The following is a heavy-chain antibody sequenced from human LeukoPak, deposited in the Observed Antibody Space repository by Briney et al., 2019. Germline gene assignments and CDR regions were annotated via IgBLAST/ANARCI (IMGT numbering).Heavy chain of an antibody. D-gene: IGHD3-10*01. CDR1: GLTLSSYA. CDR2: ISSNGGST. V-gene: IGHV3-64*01. J-gene: IGHJ4*02. Sequence: GGSLRLSCAPPGLTLSSYAMPWARQAQGKERDYVSAISSNGGSTYYANSVKGRFTISRDNSKNTLYLQMGSLRAEDMAVYYCARDLSDRITMVRGVLYYWGQGTLVTVSS. CDR3: ARDLSDRITMVRGVLYY.